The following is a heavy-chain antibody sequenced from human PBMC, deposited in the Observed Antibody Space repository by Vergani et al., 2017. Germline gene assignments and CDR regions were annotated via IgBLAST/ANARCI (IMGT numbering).Heavy chain of an antibody. CDR3: ARAKTGGKKLERPWGDP. Sequence: QVQLVQSGAEVKKPGASVKVSCKASGYTFTSYDIHWVRQATGQGLEWMGWMNPNSGNTGYAQTFQGRVTMTRNTSISTAYMELSSLRSEDTAVYYCARAKTGGKKLERPWGDPWGQGNLVTVSS. CDR2: MNPNSGNT. J-gene: IGHJ5*02. V-gene: IGHV1-8*01. CDR1: GYTFTSYD. D-gene: IGHD1-1*01.